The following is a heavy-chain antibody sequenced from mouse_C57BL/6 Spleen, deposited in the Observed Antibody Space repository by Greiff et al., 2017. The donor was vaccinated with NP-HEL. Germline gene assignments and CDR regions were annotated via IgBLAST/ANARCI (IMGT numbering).Heavy chain of an antibody. CDR3: ARSRSSGYAWFAY. J-gene: IGHJ3*01. D-gene: IGHD3-2*02. CDR2: IYPSDSET. V-gene: IGHV1-61*01. Sequence: QVQLQQPGAELVRPGSSVKLSCKASGYTFTSYWMDWVKQRPGQGLEWIGNIYPSDSETHYNQKFKDKATLTVDKSSSTAYMQLSSLTSEDSAVYFCARSRSSGYAWFAYWGQGTLVTVSA. CDR1: GYTFTSYW.